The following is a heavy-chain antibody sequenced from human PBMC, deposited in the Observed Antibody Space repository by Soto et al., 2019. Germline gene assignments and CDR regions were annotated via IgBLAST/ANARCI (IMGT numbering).Heavy chain of an antibody. CDR2: VWYTGIT. Sequence: SETLSLTCAVSGVSITDYYWTWIRQAPGKGLEWIGFVWYTGITNYNPSLKNRVTLAVDMSKNQFSLELRSVTAADTAVYYCARDHGNNDYRYSFDFWGQGTLVTVSS. CDR1: GVSITDYY. D-gene: IGHD4-17*01. V-gene: IGHV4-59*01. J-gene: IGHJ4*02. CDR3: ARDHGNNDYRYSFDF.